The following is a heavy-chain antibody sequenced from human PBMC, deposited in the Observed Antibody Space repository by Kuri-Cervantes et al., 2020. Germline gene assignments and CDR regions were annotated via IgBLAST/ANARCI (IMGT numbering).Heavy chain of an antibody. Sequence: GSLRLSCAASGFTFSSYEMNWVRQAPGKGLEWVSYISSSGSTIYYADSVKGRFTISRDNAKNSLYLQMNSLRAEDTAVYYCASWSGDGPAAAGTKLNDGKVLYDYWGQGTLVTVSS. J-gene: IGHJ4*02. D-gene: IGHD6-13*01. V-gene: IGHV3-48*03. CDR3: ASWSGDGPAAAGTKLNDGKVLYDY. CDR1: GFTFSSYE. CDR2: ISSSGSTI.